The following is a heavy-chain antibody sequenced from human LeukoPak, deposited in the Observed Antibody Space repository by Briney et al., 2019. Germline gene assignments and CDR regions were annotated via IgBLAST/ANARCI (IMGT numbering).Heavy chain of an antibody. Sequence: RASVKVSCKASGYTFTGYYMHWVRQAPGQGLEWMGWINPNSGGTNYAQKFQGRVTMTRDTSISTAYMELSRLRSDDTAVYYCARISRVGATGHYYYYMDVWGKGTTLTVSS. V-gene: IGHV1-2*02. CDR1: GYTFTGYY. J-gene: IGHJ6*03. CDR2: INPNSGGT. CDR3: ARISRVGATGHYYYYMDV. D-gene: IGHD1-26*01.